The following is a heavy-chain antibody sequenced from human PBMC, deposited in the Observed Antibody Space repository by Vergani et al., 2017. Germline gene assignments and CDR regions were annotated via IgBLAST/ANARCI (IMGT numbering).Heavy chain of an antibody. CDR2: ISGSGGST. Sequence: VQLVQSGAEVKKPGSSVKVSCKASGGTFSSYAMSWVRQAPGKGLEWVSAISGSGGSTYYADSVKGRFTISRDNSKNTLYLQMNSLRAEDTAVYYCAKSGQQWLVRGYYFDYWGQGTLVTVSS. CDR3: AKSGQQWLVRGYYFDY. J-gene: IGHJ4*02. D-gene: IGHD6-19*01. CDR1: GGTFSSYA. V-gene: IGHV3-23*04.